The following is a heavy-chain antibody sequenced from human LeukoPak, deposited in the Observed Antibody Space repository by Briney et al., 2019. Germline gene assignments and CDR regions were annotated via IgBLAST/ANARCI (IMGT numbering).Heavy chain of an antibody. J-gene: IGHJ4*02. CDR1: GFTFSSYS. CDR2: ISYDGSNE. V-gene: IGHV3-30*03. D-gene: IGHD6-19*01. CDR3: ARASGWSQPYYLDH. Sequence: PGGSLRLSCAASGFTFSSYSMNWVRQAPGKGLERMAVISYDGSNEYYADSVKGRFTISRDNSKKTLYLQMNSLRAEDTAVYYCARASGWSQPYYLDHWGQGTLVTVSS.